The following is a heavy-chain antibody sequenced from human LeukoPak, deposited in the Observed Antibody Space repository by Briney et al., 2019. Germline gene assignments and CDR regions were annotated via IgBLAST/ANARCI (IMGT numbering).Heavy chain of an antibody. D-gene: IGHD2-2*01. Sequence: PGGSLRLSCAASGFTFSIYALHWVRQAPGKGLEWVAVISHDGSNKYYADSVKGRFTISRDNSKNTLYLQMNSLRAEDTAVYYCARWYCSSTNCYYDYWGQGTLVTVSS. CDR3: ARWYCSSTNCYYDY. V-gene: IGHV3-30*14. CDR1: GFTFSIYA. CDR2: ISHDGSNK. J-gene: IGHJ4*02.